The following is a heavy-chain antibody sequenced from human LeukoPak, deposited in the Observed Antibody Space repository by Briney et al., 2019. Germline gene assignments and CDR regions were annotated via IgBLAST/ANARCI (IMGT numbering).Heavy chain of an antibody. Sequence: GGSLRLSCADSGFTFNSYWMSWVRQAPGKGLEWVANIKQDGSEKYYVDSVKGRFTISRDNAKNSLYLQMNSLRAEDTAVYYCARGKYSSSWSIDYWGQGTLVTVSS. V-gene: IGHV3-7*05. CDR2: IKQDGSEK. CDR3: ARGKYSSSWSIDY. J-gene: IGHJ4*02. CDR1: GFTFNSYW. D-gene: IGHD6-13*01.